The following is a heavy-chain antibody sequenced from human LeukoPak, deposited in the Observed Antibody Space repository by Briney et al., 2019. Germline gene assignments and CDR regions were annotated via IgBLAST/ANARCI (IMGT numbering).Heavy chain of an antibody. V-gene: IGHV4-4*07. Sequence: SETLSLTCTVSGGSISSYYWSWIRQPAGKGLEWIGRIYISGTSTYNPSLKSRVTISADTSRNQFSLKLSSVTAADTAFYYCARGYWFYFDYWGQGTLVTVSS. CDR2: IYISGTS. D-gene: IGHD2-8*02. CDR1: GGSISSYY. J-gene: IGHJ4*02. CDR3: ARGYWFYFDY.